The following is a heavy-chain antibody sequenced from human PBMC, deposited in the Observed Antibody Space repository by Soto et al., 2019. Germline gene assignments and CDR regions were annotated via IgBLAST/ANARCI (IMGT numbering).Heavy chain of an antibody. V-gene: IGHV4-59*01. CDR3: ARGASNWQYFDY. D-gene: IGHD4-4*01. Sequence: SATLSITCTVSEVSIRCYYLSWIRQPPGKGLEWIGYFHYTGIANYNPSLKSRVTMSLDTSKNQFSLTLSSVSAADTAIYYCARGASNWQYFDYWGQGALVTVSS. J-gene: IGHJ4*02. CDR2: FHYTGIA. CDR1: EVSIRCYY.